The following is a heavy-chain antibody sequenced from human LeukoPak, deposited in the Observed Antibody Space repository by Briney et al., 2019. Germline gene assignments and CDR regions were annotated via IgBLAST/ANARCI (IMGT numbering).Heavy chain of an antibody. CDR3: ARTLPPPTDAFDI. CDR1: GGSFSGYY. Sequence: SETLSLTCAVYGGSFSGYYWSWIRQPPGKGLEWIGEINHSGSTNYNPSLKSRVTILVDTSKNQFSLKLSSVTAADTAVYYCARTLPPPTDAFDIWGQGTMVTVSS. J-gene: IGHJ3*02. V-gene: IGHV4-34*01. CDR2: INHSGST.